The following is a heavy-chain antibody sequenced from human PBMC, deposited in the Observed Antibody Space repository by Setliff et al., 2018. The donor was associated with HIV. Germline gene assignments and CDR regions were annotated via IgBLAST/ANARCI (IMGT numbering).Heavy chain of an antibody. CDR2: INHGGMT. D-gene: IGHD1-1*01. Sequence: SETLSLTCSVFGASISGSGYYWSWIRQPPGKGLEWIGGINHGGMTSYNPSLTSRVTMSVDTSKNQFSLRLSSVTAADTAVYYCARTARGYTTIWYRNGLTYYNYMDVWGKGTKVTVSS. CDR3: ARTARGYTTIWYRNGLTYYNYMDV. J-gene: IGHJ6*03. CDR1: GASISGSGYY. V-gene: IGHV4-39*07.